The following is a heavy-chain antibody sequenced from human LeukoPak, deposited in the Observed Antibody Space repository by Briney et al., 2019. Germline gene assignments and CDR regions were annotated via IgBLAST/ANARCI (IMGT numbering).Heavy chain of an antibody. Sequence: GASVKVSCKASGYTFTSYDINWVRQAPGQGLEWMGWINPNSGGTNYAQKFQGRVTMTRDTSISTAYMELSRLRSDDTAVYYCARETPDESGDFWREPSRRYYYGMDVWGQGTTVTVSS. CDR2: INPNSGGT. V-gene: IGHV1-2*02. D-gene: IGHD3-3*01. CDR1: GYTFTSYD. J-gene: IGHJ6*02. CDR3: ARETPDESGDFWREPSRRYYYGMDV.